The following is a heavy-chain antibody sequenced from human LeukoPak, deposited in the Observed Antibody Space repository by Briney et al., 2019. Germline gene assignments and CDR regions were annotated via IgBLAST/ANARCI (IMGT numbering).Heavy chain of an antibody. J-gene: IGHJ4*02. D-gene: IGHD2-2*01. CDR2: ISGSGGST. CDR1: GFTFSSYA. CDR3: AKDFIVVVPAAHSRLDY. Sequence: GGSLRLSSAASGFTFSSYAMSWVRQAPGKGLEWVSAISGSGGSTYYADSVKGRFTISRDNSKNTLYLQMNSLRAEDTAVYYCAKDFIVVVPAAHSRLDYWGQGTLVTVSS. V-gene: IGHV3-23*01.